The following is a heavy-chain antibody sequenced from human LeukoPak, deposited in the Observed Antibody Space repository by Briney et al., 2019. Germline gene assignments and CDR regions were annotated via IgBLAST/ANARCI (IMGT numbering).Heavy chain of an antibody. CDR3: ARVSLVDHDAFDI. Sequence: PGRSLRLSCAASGFTFSSYGMPWVRQAPGKGLEWVAVIWYDGSNKYYADSVKGRFTISRDNSKNTLYLQMNSLRAEDTAVYYCARVSLVDHDAFDIWGQGTMVTVSS. CDR2: IWYDGSNK. J-gene: IGHJ3*02. D-gene: IGHD2-21*01. CDR1: GFTFSSYG. V-gene: IGHV3-33*01.